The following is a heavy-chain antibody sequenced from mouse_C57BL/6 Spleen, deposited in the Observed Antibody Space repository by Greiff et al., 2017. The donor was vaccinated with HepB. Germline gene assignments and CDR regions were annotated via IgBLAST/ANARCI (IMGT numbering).Heavy chain of an antibody. CDR2: IDPSDSYT. Sequence: QVQLQQPGAELVKPGASVKLSCKASGYTFTSYWMQWVKQRPGQGLEWIGEIDPSDSYTNYNQKFKGKATLTVDTSSSTAYMQLSSLTSEDSAVDYCARDPSSGQFAYWGQGTLVTVSA. V-gene: IGHV1-50*01. CDR1: GYTFTSYW. J-gene: IGHJ3*01. CDR3: ARDPSSGQFAY. D-gene: IGHD3-1*01.